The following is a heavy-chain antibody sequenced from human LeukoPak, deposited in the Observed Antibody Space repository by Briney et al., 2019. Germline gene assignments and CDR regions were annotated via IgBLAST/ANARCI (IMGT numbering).Heavy chain of an antibody. CDR2: IYHSGST. D-gene: IGHD3-10*01. J-gene: IGHJ3*02. CDR1: GGSISSSNW. CDR3: ARIPLVWSSPKGAFDI. Sequence: SETLSLTCAVSGGSISSSNWWSWVRQPPGKGLDWSGEIYHSGSTNYNPSLKRRVPISVNKPKNQFSLKVSSVTAADTAVYYCARIPLVWSSPKGAFDIWGQGTMVTVSS. V-gene: IGHV4-4*02.